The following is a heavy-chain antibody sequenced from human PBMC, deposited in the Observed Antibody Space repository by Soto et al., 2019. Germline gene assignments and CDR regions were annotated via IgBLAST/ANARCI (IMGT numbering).Heavy chain of an antibody. CDR2: FDPEDGET. D-gene: IGHD3-3*01. J-gene: IGHJ3*02. V-gene: IGHV1-24*01. CDR1: GYTLTELS. Sequence: ASVKVSCKVSGYTLTELSMHWVRQAPGKGIEWMGGFDPEDGETIYAQKFQGRVTMTEDTSTDTAYMELSSLRSEDTAVYYCAPAAPRVLRFVEWSDAFDIWGRGTMDTGSS. CDR3: APAAPRVLRFVEWSDAFDI.